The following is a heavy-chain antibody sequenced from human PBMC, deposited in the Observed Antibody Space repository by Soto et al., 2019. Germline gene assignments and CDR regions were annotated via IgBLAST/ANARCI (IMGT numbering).Heavy chain of an antibody. CDR2: ISWNSGSI. CDR1: GFTFDDYA. D-gene: IGHD6-13*01. CDR3: AKDFQGAAGDDAFDI. V-gene: IGHV3-9*01. J-gene: IGHJ3*02. Sequence: LRLSCAASGFTFDDYAMHWVRQAPGKGLEWVSGISWNSGSIGYADSVKGRFTISRDNAKNSLYLQMNSLRAEDTALYYCAKDFQGAAGDDAFDIWGQGTMVTV.